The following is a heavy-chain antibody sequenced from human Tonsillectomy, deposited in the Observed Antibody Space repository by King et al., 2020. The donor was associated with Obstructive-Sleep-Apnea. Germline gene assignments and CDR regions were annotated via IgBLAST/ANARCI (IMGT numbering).Heavy chain of an antibody. CDR2: LSWISGSI. D-gene: IGHD3-9*01. CDR3: AKAEIRYFDREGYYFDY. CDR1: GFTFDDYA. Sequence: VQLVESGGGLVQPGRSLRLSCAASGFTFDDYAMHWVRQAPGKGLEWVSGLSWISGSIGYADSVKGQFTISSYNAKNSLYLQMNSLRAEDTALYYCAKAEIRYFDREGYYFDYWGQGTLVTVSS. J-gene: IGHJ4*02. V-gene: IGHV3-9*01.